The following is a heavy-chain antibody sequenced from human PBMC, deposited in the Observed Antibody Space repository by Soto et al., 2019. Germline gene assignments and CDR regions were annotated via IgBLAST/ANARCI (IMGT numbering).Heavy chain of an antibody. J-gene: IGHJ4*02. CDR1: GYTFTGYY. CDR3: AREGVAAHHFDY. Sequence: EASVKFSCKASGYTFTGYYMHWVRQAPGQGLEWMGWINPNSGGTNYAQKFQGWVTMTRDTSISTAYMELSRLRSDDTAVYYCAREGVAAHHFDYWGQGTLVTVSS. V-gene: IGHV1-2*04. CDR2: INPNSGGT. D-gene: IGHD6-6*01.